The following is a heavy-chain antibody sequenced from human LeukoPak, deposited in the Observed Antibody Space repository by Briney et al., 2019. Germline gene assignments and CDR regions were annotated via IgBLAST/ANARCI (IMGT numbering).Heavy chain of an antibody. V-gene: IGHV4-39*01. J-gene: IGHJ4*02. Sequence: NPSETLSLTCTLSGGSITNTKYYWGWIRQPPGKGLECIGSIYYTGSTYYNPSLKSRVTISVDTSKNQFSLKLRSVTAADTALYYCTRHTGYISGQYSNYEDSWGQGTLVTVSS. CDR3: TRHTGYISGQYSNYEDS. CDR2: IYYTGST. D-gene: IGHD4-11*01. CDR1: GGSITNTKYY.